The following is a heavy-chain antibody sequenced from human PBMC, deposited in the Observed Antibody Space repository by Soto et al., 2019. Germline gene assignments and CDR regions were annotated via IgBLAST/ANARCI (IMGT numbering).Heavy chain of an antibody. D-gene: IGHD1-7*01. CDR2: ISGSGGST. CDR1: GFTLSGYA. Sequence: PGGSLRLSCAASGFTLSGYAMDWVRQAPGKGLEWVSAISGSGGSTYYADSVKGRFTISRDNSKNTLYLQMNSLRAEDTAVYYCAKDPETGTTPYWGQGTLVTVSS. CDR3: AKDPETGTTPY. J-gene: IGHJ4*02. V-gene: IGHV3-23*01.